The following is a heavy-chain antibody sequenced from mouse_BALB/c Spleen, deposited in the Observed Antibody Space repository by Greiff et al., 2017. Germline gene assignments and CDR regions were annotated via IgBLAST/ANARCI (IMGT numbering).Heavy chain of an antibody. V-gene: IGHV1-9*01. CDR3: AKGCYGSFYAIDY. J-gene: IGHJ4*01. CDR1: GYTFSSYW. Sequence: VQLQPSGAELMKPGASAKISCKATGYTFSSYWIEWVKQRPGHGLEWIGEIIPGSGSTNYNEKLKGKATFTADTSSNTAYMQLSSLTSEDSAVYYCAKGCYGSFYAIDYWGQGTSLTVSS. D-gene: IGHD1-1*01. CDR2: IIPGSGST.